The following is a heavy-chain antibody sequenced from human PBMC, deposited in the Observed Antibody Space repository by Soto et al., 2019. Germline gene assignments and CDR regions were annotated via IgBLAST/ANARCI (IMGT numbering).Heavy chain of an antibody. D-gene: IGHD3-3*01. CDR3: ARAVAYYDFWSGYYDY. J-gene: IGHJ4*02. CDR1: GFTFSSYA. CDR2: ISYDGSNK. V-gene: IGHV3-30*04. Sequence: GGSLRLSCAASGFTFSSYAMHWVRQAPGKGLEWVAVISYDGSNKYYADSVKGRFTISRDNSKNTLYLQMNSLRAEDTAVYYCARAVAYYDFWSGYYDYWGQGTLVTVSS.